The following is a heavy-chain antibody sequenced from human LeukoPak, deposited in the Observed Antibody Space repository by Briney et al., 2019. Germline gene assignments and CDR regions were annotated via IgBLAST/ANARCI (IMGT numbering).Heavy chain of an antibody. J-gene: IGHJ4*02. CDR3: ATRVYGDSGPFDN. V-gene: IGHV4-59*01. D-gene: IGHD4-17*01. CDR2: IYYSGST. CDR1: GGSISSYY. Sequence: SETLSLTCTVSGGSISSYYWSWIRQPPGKGLEWIGYIYYSGSTNYNPSLKSRVTISVDTSKNQFSLKLSSVTAADTAVYYCATRVYGDSGPFDNWGQGILVAVSS.